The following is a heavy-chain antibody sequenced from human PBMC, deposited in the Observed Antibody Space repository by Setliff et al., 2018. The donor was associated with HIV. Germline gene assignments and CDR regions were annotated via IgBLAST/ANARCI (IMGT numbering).Heavy chain of an antibody. D-gene: IGHD4-17*01. CDR3: ARHDPDTNYGDYLAYCAFDI. V-gene: IGHV4-39*01. Sequence: SETLSLTCTVSGGSISSSSYYWGWIRQPPGKGREWIGSIYYSGSTYYNPSLKSRVTISVDTSKTQFSLKLSFVTAADTAVYYCARHDPDTNYGDYLAYCAFDIWGQGTMVTVSS. J-gene: IGHJ3*02. CDR1: GGSISSSSYY. CDR2: IYYSGST.